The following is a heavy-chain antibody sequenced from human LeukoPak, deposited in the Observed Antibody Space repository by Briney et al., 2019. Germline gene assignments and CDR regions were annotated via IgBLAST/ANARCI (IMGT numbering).Heavy chain of an antibody. CDR1: GFTFSSYA. J-gene: IGHJ4*02. Sequence: PGGSLRLSCAASGFTFSSYAMSWVRQAPGEGLEWVSTVSGSGGSPYYGDSVKGRFTISRDNSKNTLYLQMNSMRAEDTAVYYCAKGREVFGDSRFDYWGQGILVTVSS. V-gene: IGHV3-23*01. CDR2: VSGSGGSP. D-gene: IGHD4-17*01. CDR3: AKGREVFGDSRFDY.